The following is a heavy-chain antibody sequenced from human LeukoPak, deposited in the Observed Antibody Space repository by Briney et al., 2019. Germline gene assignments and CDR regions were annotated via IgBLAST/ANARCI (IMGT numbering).Heavy chain of an antibody. J-gene: IGHJ4*02. CDR3: ATTVGWCRYYFDY. D-gene: IGHD6-19*01. CDR1: GYTLTELS. V-gene: IGHV1-24*01. CDR2: FDPEDGET. Sequence: ASVKVSCKVSGYTLTELSMHWVRQAPGKGLEGMGGFDPEDGETIYAHKFQGRVTMTEDTSTDTDYMELSSLRSEDTAVYYCATTVGWCRYYFDYWGQGTLVTVSS.